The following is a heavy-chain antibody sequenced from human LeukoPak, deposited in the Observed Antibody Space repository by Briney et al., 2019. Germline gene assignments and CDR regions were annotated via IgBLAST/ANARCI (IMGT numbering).Heavy chain of an antibody. J-gene: IGHJ4*02. V-gene: IGHV3-23*01. CDR2: ISGSGGST. CDR1: GLTFSSYA. CDR3: AQDLILGASNFDY. Sequence: GGSLRLSCAASGLTFSSYAMSWVRQAPGKGLEWVSAISGSGGSTYYADSVKGRFTISRDNSKNTLYLQMNSLRAEDTALYYCAQDLILGASNFDYWGQGTLVTVSS. D-gene: IGHD1-26*01.